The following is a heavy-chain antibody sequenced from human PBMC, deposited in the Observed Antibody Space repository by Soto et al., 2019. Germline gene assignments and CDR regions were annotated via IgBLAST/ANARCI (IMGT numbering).Heavy chain of an antibody. CDR2: IYSGGST. Sequence: PGGSLRLSCAASGFTVSSNYMSWVRQAPGKGLEWVSVIYSGGSTYYADSVQGRFTISRDNSKSTLYLQMNSLRAEDTALYYCAKGRSYYYYYGVDVWGQGTTVTVSS. CDR1: GFTVSSNY. J-gene: IGHJ6*02. V-gene: IGHV3-53*01. CDR3: AKGRSYYYYYGVDV.